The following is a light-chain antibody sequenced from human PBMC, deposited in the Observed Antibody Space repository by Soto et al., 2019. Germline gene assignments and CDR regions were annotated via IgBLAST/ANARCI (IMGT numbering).Light chain of an antibody. CDR2: DAS. CDR1: QSVSSNY. Sequence: LLLTQSXGNLSLSPVEIAPISGMSLQSVSSNYLGWYQQKPGQAHRLLIYDASIRATGTPDRFSGSGSGTDFTLTIRRLEPEDFAVYYCQKYGSSPPWTLGNWPKVAIK. CDR3: QKYGSSPPWT. J-gene: IGKJ1*01. V-gene: IGKV3-20*01.